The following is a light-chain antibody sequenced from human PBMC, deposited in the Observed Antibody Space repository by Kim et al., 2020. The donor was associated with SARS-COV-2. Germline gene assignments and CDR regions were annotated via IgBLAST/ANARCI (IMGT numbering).Light chain of an antibody. CDR3: QQYDNWPPLT. J-gene: IGKJ2*01. V-gene: IGKV3-15*01. Sequence: VSPGERATLSCRTSQSISTNLAWYQQKPGQAPRLLIYGASTRATDIPARFSGSGSGTEFTLTISSLQSEDFAVYYCQQYDNWPPLTFGQGTKLDI. CDR2: GAS. CDR1: QSISTN.